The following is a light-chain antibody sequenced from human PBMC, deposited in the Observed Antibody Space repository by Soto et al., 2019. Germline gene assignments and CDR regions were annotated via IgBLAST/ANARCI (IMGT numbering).Light chain of an antibody. CDR1: QSVTNY. CDR2: ETI. Sequence: IVLTQSPATLSLSPGERATLSCRASQSVTNYLAWYQQKAGQAPRLLIYETIHRATGIPARFSGSGSGTDFTLTISSLEPGDFAVYYCQHRSHWLITFGQGTRLEIK. CDR3: QHRSHWLIT. V-gene: IGKV3-11*01. J-gene: IGKJ5*01.